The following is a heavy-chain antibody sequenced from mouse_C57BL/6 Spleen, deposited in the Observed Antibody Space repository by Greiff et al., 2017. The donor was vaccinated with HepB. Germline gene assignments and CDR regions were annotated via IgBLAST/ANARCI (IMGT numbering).Heavy chain of an antibody. CDR2: IYPGDGDT. Sequence: QVQLQQSGPELVKPGASVKISCKASGYAFSSSWMNWVKQRPGKGLEWIGRIYPGDGDTNYNGKFKGKATLTADNSSSTAYMQLSSLTSEDSAVYYGARTTTGGYFDVWGTGTTVTVSS. V-gene: IGHV1-82*01. D-gene: IGHD1-1*01. J-gene: IGHJ1*03. CDR1: GYAFSSSW. CDR3: ARTTTGGYFDV.